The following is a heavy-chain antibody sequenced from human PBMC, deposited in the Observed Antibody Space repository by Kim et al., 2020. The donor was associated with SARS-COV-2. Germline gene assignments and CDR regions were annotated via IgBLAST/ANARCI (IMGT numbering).Heavy chain of an antibody. CDR2: IKQDGSEK. CDR1: GFTFSSYW. D-gene: IGHD5-12*01. V-gene: IGHV3-7*01. J-gene: IGHJ5*02. CDR3: ARETNGYDFYAWFDP. Sequence: GGSLRLSCAASGFTFSSYWMSWVRQAPGKGLEWVANIKQDGSEKYYVDSVKGRFTISRDNAKNSLYLQMNSLRAEDTAVYYCARETNGYDFYAWFDPWGQGTLVTVSS.